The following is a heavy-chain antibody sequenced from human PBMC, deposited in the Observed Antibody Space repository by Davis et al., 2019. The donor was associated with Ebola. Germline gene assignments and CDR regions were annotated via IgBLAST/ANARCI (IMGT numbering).Heavy chain of an antibody. CDR3: ARYCSGGSCYEDAFDI. D-gene: IGHD2-15*01. V-gene: IGHV1-8*03. CDR1: GYTFTSYD. CDR2: MNPNSGNT. Sequence: ASVQVSCKASGYTFTSYDINWVRQATGQGLEWMGWMNPNSGNTGYAQKFQGRVTITRNTSISTAYMELSSLRSEDTAVYYCARYCSGGSCYEDAFDIWGQGTMVTVSS. J-gene: IGHJ3*02.